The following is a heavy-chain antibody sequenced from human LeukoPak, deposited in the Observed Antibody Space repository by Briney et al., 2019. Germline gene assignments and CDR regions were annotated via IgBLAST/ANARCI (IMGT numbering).Heavy chain of an antibody. D-gene: IGHD1-26*01. J-gene: IGHJ4*02. Sequence: GESLKISCKASGYSFIDYWIGWVRQMPGKGLEWMGIIYPSDSNTRYSPSLQGQVTISADKSISTAYLQWSSLKASDTAIYYCARISSGSYSPVDHWGQGTLVTVSS. CDR2: IYPSDSNT. CDR3: ARISSGSYSPVDH. V-gene: IGHV5-51*01. CDR1: GYSFIDYW.